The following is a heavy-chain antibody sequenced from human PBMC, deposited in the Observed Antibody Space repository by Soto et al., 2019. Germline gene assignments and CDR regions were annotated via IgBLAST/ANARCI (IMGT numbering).Heavy chain of an antibody. CDR2: ISYDGSNK. CDR1: GFTFSSYA. Sequence: GGSLRLSCAASGFTFSSYAMHWVRQAPGKGLEWVAVISYDGSNKYYADSVKGRFTISGDNSKNTLYLQMNSLRAEDTAVYYCARESSYSSWGQGTLVTVSS. V-gene: IGHV3-30-3*01. CDR3: ARESSYSS. D-gene: IGHD6-13*01. J-gene: IGHJ4*02.